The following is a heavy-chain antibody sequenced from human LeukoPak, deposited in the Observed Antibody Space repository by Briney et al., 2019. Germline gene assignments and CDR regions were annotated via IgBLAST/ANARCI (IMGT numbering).Heavy chain of an antibody. CDR2: IYYSGST. D-gene: IGHD1-20*01. Sequence: SETLSLTCTVSGDSLSSYYWGWIRQPPGKGLEWIGDIYYSGSTNYNPSLKSRVIILADTSKNQFSLRLSSVTAADTAVYYCARDRGITGNLGWFDPWGQGTLVTVSS. J-gene: IGHJ5*02. CDR1: GDSLSSYY. V-gene: IGHV4-59*01. CDR3: ARDRGITGNLGWFDP.